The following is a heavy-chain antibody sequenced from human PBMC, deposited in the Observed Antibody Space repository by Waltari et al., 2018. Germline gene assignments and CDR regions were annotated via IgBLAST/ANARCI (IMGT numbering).Heavy chain of an antibody. D-gene: IGHD1-26*01. V-gene: IGHV3-23*03. CDR1: GFAFSSNA. CDR3: AKDSLFLSGSYFRH. CDR2: IYAGGNP. Sequence: EVQLLESGGGFVQPGGSLRLSCAASGFAFSSNAMSWVRLAPGKGLGWFSVIYAGGNPYYADSVKGRFNISRDNSKNTVYLQMNGLRGEDTGLYYCAKDSLFLSGSYFRHWGLGTLVTVSS. J-gene: IGHJ1*01.